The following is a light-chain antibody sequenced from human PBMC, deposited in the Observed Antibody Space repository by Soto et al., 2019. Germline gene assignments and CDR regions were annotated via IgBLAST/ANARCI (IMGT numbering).Light chain of an antibody. Sequence: ENVLKQSPATLSLSTGERATLSCRASQSVSSYLAWYQQKPGQAPRLLIYDASNRATGIPARFSGSGSGTDFTLTISSLEPEDFAVYYCQQRSNWPPYTFGQGTRLEIK. V-gene: IGKV3-11*01. CDR3: QQRSNWPPYT. CDR1: QSVSSY. CDR2: DAS. J-gene: IGKJ5*01.